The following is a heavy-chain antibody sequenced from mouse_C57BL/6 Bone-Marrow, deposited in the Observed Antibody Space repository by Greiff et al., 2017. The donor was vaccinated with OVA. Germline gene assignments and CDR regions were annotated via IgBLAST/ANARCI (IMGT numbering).Heavy chain of an antibody. D-gene: IGHD3-2*02. CDR2: IRNKANGYTT. J-gene: IGHJ2*01. V-gene: IGHV7-3*01. Sequence: EVQGVESGGGLVQPGGSLSLSCAASGFTFTDYYMSWVRQPPGKALEWLGFIRNKANGYTTEYSASVKGRFTISRDNSQSILYLQMNALRAEDSATYYCARYRTAQAFFDYWGQGTTLTVSS. CDR3: ARYRTAQAFFDY. CDR1: GFTFTDYY.